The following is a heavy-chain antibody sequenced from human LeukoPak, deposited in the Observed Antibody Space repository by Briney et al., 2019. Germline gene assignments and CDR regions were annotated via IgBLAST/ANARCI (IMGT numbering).Heavy chain of an antibody. CDR1: GLTFNEYA. J-gene: IGHJ3*02. D-gene: IGHD5-12*01. V-gene: IGHV3-23*01. CDR2: ISASGGGT. CDR3: AKGRSGYDAFYS. Sequence: PGGSLRLSCAASGLTFNEYAISWVRQAPGKGLEWVSAISASGGGTYYADSVRGRFTVSRDNSKNTLYVQMNTLRAEDTAVYYCAKGRSGYDAFYSWGQGTMVTVSS.